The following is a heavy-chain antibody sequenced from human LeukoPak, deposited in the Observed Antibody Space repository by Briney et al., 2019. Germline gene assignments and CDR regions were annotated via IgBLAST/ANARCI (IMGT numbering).Heavy chain of an antibody. Sequence: GEFLKISCKASGYIFTNYWIAWVRRMPGKGLEWMGVIHPRDSDTRYSPSFQGQVTISADRSINTAYLQWSSLKASDTAMYFCARLPTGYPNWLDPWGQGTLVTVSS. J-gene: IGHJ5*02. CDR1: GYIFTNYW. CDR2: IHPRDSDT. V-gene: IGHV5-51*01. D-gene: IGHD3-9*01. CDR3: ARLPTGYPNWLDP.